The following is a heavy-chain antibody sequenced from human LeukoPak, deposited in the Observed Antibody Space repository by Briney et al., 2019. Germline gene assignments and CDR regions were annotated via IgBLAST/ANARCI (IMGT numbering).Heavy chain of an antibody. CDR3: ARDSPILRGVTGY. Sequence: GGSLRLSCAGSGFTFSTYEMNWVRQAPGKGLEWVSYISSSGSTIYYADSVKGRFTVSRDNAKNSLYLQMNSLRVKDTAVYYCARDSPILRGVTGYWGQGTLVTVSS. CDR1: GFTFSTYE. J-gene: IGHJ4*02. V-gene: IGHV3-48*03. D-gene: IGHD3-10*01. CDR2: ISSSGSTI.